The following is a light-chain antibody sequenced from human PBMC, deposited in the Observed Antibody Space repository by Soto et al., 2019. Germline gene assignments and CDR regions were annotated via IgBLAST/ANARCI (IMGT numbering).Light chain of an antibody. CDR1: QSVSTTA. CDR2: GAS. CDR3: QQYGSSPFT. V-gene: IGKV3-20*01. J-gene: IGKJ5*01. Sequence: EIALTQSPGTLSLSPREIATVSCRASQSVSTTALAWYQKKPGQAPRVIIYGASSRASGIPDRCSGRGAGTDFTLTSSRLEPEDVAVYYCQQYGSSPFTLGQGTRLEIK.